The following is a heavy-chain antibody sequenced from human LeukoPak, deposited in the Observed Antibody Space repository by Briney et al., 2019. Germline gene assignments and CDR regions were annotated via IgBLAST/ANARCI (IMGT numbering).Heavy chain of an antibody. CDR2: ISGSGGT. CDR1: GFSFSNYL. CDR3: AKDLPRSKSFDY. J-gene: IGHJ4*02. V-gene: IGHV3-23*01. Sequence: PGGSLRLSCAVSGFSFSNYLMSWVRHAPGKGLEWVSAISGSGGTYYADSVKGRFTISRDNSKNTLYLQMSSLRGEDTAVYYRAKDLPRSKSFDYWGQGTLVTVSS.